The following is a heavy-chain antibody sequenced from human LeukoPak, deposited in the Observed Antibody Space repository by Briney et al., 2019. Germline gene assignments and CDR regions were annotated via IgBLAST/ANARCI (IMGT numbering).Heavy chain of an antibody. Sequence: ASVKVSCKVSGYTLTELSMHWVRQAPGKGLEWMGGFDPEDGETIYAQKFQGRVTMTEDTSTDTAYMELSGLRSEDTAVYYCATEGCSSTSCYLGFDYWGQGTLVTVSS. V-gene: IGHV1-24*01. CDR1: GYTLTELS. CDR2: FDPEDGET. CDR3: ATEGCSSTSCYLGFDY. D-gene: IGHD2-2*01. J-gene: IGHJ4*02.